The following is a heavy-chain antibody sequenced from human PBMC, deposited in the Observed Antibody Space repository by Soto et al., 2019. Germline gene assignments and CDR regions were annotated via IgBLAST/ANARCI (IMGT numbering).Heavy chain of an antibody. CDR2: ISGSGGST. Sequence: GGSLRLSCAASGFTFSSYAMSWVRQAPGKGLEWVSAISGSGGSTYYADSVKGRFTISRDNSKNTLYLQMNSLRAEDTAVYYCATTSIAARRPFDYWGQGTLVTVSS. V-gene: IGHV3-23*01. J-gene: IGHJ4*02. D-gene: IGHD6-6*01. CDR3: ATTSIAARRPFDY. CDR1: GFTFSSYA.